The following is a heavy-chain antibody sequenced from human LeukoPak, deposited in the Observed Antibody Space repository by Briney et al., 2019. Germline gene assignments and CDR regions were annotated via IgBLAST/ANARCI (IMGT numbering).Heavy chain of an antibody. CDR3: ARWGVVLAAIRQNYYYYGMDV. CDR2: MNPNSGNT. D-gene: IGHD2-2*01. V-gene: IGHV1-8*01. CDR1: GYTFTSYD. J-gene: IGHJ6*02. Sequence: GASVKVSCKASGYTFTSYDINWVRQATGQGLEWMGWMNPNSGNTGYAQKFQGRVTMTRNTSISTAYMELSSLRSEDTAVYYCARWGVVLAAIRQNYYYYGMDVWGQGTTVTVSS.